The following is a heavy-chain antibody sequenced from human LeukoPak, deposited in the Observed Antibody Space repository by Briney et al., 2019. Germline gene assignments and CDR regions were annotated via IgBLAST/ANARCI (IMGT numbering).Heavy chain of an antibody. CDR2: ISGSGGST. CDR1: GFTFSSYA. CDR3: VKDQKPYIAAAGDY. J-gene: IGHJ4*02. D-gene: IGHD6-13*01. V-gene: IGHV3-23*01. Sequence: QPGGSLRLSCAASGFTFSSYAMGWVRQAPGKGLEWVSAISGSGGSTYYADSVKGRFTISRDNSKNTLYLQMNSLRAEDAAVYYCVKDQKPYIAAAGDYWGQGTLVTVSS.